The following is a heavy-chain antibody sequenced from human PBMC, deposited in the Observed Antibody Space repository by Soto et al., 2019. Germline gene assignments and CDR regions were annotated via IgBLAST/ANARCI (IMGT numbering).Heavy chain of an antibody. CDR3: ARGYDYGGNEPVDY. CDR2: ISSSSSTI. V-gene: IGHV3-48*02. J-gene: IGHJ4*02. CDR1: GFTFSSYS. Sequence: GGSLRLSCAASGFTFSSYSMNWVRQAPGKGLEWVSYISSSSSTIYYADSVKGRFTISRDNAKNSLYLQMNSLRDEDTAVYYCARGYDYGGNEPVDYWGQGTLVTVSS. D-gene: IGHD4-17*01.